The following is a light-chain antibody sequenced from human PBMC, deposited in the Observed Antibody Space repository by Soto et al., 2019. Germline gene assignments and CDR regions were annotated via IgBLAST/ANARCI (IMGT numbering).Light chain of an antibody. CDR1: QSIRSY. J-gene: IGKJ5*01. CDR2: AAS. V-gene: IGKV1-39*01. CDR3: QQSYSTLIT. Sequence: DIHMTQSPSSLSASVGDRVTITCRASQSIRSYLNWYQQKPGKAPKLLIYAASSLQSGVPSRFSGSGSGTDFTLTISSLQPEDFETYYCQQSYSTLITFGQGTRLEIK.